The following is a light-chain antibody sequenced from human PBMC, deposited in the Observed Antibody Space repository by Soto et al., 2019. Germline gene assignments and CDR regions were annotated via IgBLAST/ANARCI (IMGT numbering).Light chain of an antibody. CDR2: AAS. CDR1: QTISTH. CDR3: QQSLTIPYT. J-gene: IGKJ2*01. Sequence: DIQMTQSPSSLSASVGDRVTITCRASQTISTHLNWYQQKPGKALKLLIYAASTLQSGVPSRFSGSGSGTDFTLTISSLQPEDFATYYCQQSLTIPYTFGQGTKLEIK. V-gene: IGKV1-39*01.